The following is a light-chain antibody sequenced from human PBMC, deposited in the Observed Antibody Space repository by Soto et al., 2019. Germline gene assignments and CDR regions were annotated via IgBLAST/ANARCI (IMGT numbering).Light chain of an antibody. V-gene: IGKV3-15*01. CDR3: QQYNNWPQT. Sequence: EIVMTQSPATLSVSPGERATLSCRASQSVSSYLAWYQQKPGQAPRLLIYGASTRATGIPARFSGSGSGTEFTLTISSLQSEDFAVYYCQQYNNWPQTFGQGTKVEI. CDR1: QSVSSY. J-gene: IGKJ1*01. CDR2: GAS.